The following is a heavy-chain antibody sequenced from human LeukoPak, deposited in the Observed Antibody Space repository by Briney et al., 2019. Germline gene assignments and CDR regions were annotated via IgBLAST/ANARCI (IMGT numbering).Heavy chain of an antibody. J-gene: IGHJ4*02. Sequence: SETLPLTCTVSGGSISSYYWSWIRQPPGKGLEWIGYIYYSGSTNYNPSLKSRVTISVDTSKNQFSLKLSSVTAADTAVYYCASGSCYGSGSYYNCYWGQGTLVTVSS. D-gene: IGHD3-10*01. V-gene: IGHV4-59*01. CDR2: IYYSGST. CDR3: ASGSCYGSGSYYNCY. CDR1: GGSISSYY.